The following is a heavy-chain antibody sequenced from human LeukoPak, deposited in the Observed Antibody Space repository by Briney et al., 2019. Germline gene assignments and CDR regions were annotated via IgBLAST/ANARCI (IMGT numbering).Heavy chain of an antibody. CDR2: FSPYNGKT. CDR3: TRTVLDCKNGVCYDY. D-gene: IGHD2-8*01. J-gene: IGHJ4*02. V-gene: IGHV1-18*01. CDR1: GYTFTNYG. Sequence: GASVKVSCKTSGYTFTNYGINWVRQAPGQGLEWMGWFSPYNGKTIYAQKLQGRVTVTTDTSTSTAYMELRSLRSEDTAVYYCTRTVLDCKNGVCYDYWGQGTLVTVSS.